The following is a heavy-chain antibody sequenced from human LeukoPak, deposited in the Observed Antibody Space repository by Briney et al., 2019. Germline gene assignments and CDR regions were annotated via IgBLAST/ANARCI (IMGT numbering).Heavy chain of an antibody. V-gene: IGHV3-7*04. CDR2: IKQDGSEK. D-gene: IGHD4-11*01. CDR1: GFTFSSYW. J-gene: IGHJ4*02. Sequence: GGSLRLSCAASGFTFSSYWMSWVRQAPGKGLEWVANIKQDGSEKYYVDSVKGRFTISRDNAKNSLYLQMNSLRAEDTAVYYCARASTTVTTLHSDYWGQGTLVTVSS. CDR3: ARASTTVTTLHSDY.